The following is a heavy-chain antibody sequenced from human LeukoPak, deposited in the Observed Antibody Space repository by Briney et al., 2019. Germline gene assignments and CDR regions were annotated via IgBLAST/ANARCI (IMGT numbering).Heavy chain of an antibody. Sequence: PSETLSLTCAVYGGSFSGYYWSWIRQPPGKGLEWIGEINHSGSTNYNPSLKSRVTMSVDTSKNQFSLKLSSVTAADTAVYYCARKQAGTTHDYWGQGTLVTVSS. CDR3: ARKQAGTTHDY. J-gene: IGHJ4*02. V-gene: IGHV4-34*01. CDR2: INHSGST. CDR1: GGSFSGYY. D-gene: IGHD2/OR15-2a*01.